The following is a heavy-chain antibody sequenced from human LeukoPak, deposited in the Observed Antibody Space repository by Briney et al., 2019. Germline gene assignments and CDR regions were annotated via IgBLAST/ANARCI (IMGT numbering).Heavy chain of an antibody. CDR1: GFTFSSYW. CDR2: IKEDGSEK. CDR3: ARDIRDYYDSVHGFDI. D-gene: IGHD3-10*01. V-gene: IGHV3-7*01. Sequence: PGGSLRLSCAASGFTFSSYWMSWVRQAPGKGLEWVANIKEDGSEKYYVDSVKGRFSIARDNAKNSLYLQMNSLRAEDTAIYYCARDIRDYYDSVHGFDIWGQGTMVTVSS. J-gene: IGHJ3*02.